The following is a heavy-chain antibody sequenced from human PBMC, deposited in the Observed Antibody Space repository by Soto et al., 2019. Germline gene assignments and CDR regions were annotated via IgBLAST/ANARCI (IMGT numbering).Heavy chain of an antibody. D-gene: IGHD6-19*01. CDR1: GGTFSSYA. CDR3: AQTLGSAVAGPGRFDL. Sequence: QVQLVQSGAEVKRPGSSVKVSCKASGGTFSSYAISWVRQAPGQGLEWMGGIIPIFGTANYAQKFQGRVTITADESTRTAYVEVSSLRSEDTAVYYCAQTLGSAVAGPGRFDLWGRGTLVTVSS. CDR2: IIPIFGTA. J-gene: IGHJ2*01. V-gene: IGHV1-69*12.